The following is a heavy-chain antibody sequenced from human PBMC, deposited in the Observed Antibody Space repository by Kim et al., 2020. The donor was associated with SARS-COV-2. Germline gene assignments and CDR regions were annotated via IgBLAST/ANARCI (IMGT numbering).Heavy chain of an antibody. CDR2: IYHSGST. V-gene: IGHV4-38-2*02. CDR3: ARSSVIRGTD. D-gene: IGHD3-10*01. CDR1: GYSISSGYY. J-gene: IGHJ4*02. Sequence: SETLSLTCSVSGYSISSGYYWGWIRQPPGKGLEWIGSIYHSGSTYYNPSLKSRVTISVDTSKNQFSLKLSSVTAADTAVYYCARSSVIRGTDWGQGTLVTVSS.